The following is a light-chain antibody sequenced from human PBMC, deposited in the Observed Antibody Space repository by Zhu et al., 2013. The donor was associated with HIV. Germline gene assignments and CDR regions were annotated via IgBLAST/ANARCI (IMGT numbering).Light chain of an antibody. J-gene: IGKJ1*01. CDR1: QSVTSY. CDR2: GAS. V-gene: IGKV3-20*01. Sequence: EIVLTQSPGTLSLSPGERATLSCRASQSVTSYLAWYQQKPGQAPRLLIHGASSRATGIPDRFSGSGSGTDFTLTINGLEPEDFAVYYCQQYDTSPLWTFGQGTKVEIK. CDR3: QQYDTSPLWT.